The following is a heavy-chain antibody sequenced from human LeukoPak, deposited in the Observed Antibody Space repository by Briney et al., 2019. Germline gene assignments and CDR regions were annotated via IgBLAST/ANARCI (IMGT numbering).Heavy chain of an antibody. CDR1: GFTFSSYG. CDR3: ARDEGLGLSGSYPFEY. V-gene: IGHV3-30*03. D-gene: IGHD1-26*01. Sequence: GGSLRLSCAASGFTFSSYGMHWVRQAPGRGLEWVAVISYDGSNKYYADSVKGRFTISRDNSKNTLYLQMNSLRAEDTAVYYCARDEGLGLSGSYPFEYWGQGTLVTVSS. J-gene: IGHJ4*02. CDR2: ISYDGSNK.